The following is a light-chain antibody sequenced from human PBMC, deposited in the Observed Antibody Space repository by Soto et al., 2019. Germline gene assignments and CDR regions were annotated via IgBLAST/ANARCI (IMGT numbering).Light chain of an antibody. V-gene: IGKV3-20*01. CDR3: QQYGSSGT. CDR2: GAF. CDR1: QSVSNNY. Sequence: EIVWTQSPGTLPLSPGERVTLSCRASQSVSNNYLAWYQQKPGQAPRLLIYGAFNRATGIPDRFSGSGSGTDFTLTISILEPEDFAVYYCQQYGSSGTFGQGTKVDIK. J-gene: IGKJ1*01.